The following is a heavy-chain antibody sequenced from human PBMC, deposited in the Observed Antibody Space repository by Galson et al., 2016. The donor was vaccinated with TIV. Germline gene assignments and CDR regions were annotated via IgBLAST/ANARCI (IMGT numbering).Heavy chain of an antibody. V-gene: IGHV3-74*01. CDR1: GFTFDTYS. CDR3: VRGTRFHFFDS. CDR2: IFGDGSNV. D-gene: IGHD1-1*01. Sequence: SLRLSCAASGFTFDTYSMNWVRQAPGKGLMWVARIFGDGSNVNYADSVKGRLRISRDNAKKTLFLQMNNLRVEDTAVYYCVRGTRFHFFDSWGRGTLVTVSS. J-gene: IGHJ5*01.